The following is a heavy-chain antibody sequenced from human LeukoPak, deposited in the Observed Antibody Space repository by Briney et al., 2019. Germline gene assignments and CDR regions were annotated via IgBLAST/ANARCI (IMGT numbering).Heavy chain of an antibody. CDR1: GFTFSSYG. D-gene: IGHD3-16*01. Sequence: SGGSLRLSCAASGFTFSSYGMHWVRQAPGKGLEWVAVIWYDGSNKYYADSVKGRFTISRDNSKNTLYVQMNSLRAEDTAVYYCARDMTYYYGMDVWGQGTTVTVSS. J-gene: IGHJ6*02. CDR2: IWYDGSNK. V-gene: IGHV3-33*01. CDR3: ARDMTYYYGMDV.